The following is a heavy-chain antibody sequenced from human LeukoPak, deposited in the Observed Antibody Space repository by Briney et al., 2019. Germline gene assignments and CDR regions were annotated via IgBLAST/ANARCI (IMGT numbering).Heavy chain of an antibody. J-gene: IGHJ4*02. V-gene: IGHV3-21*01. CDR1: GFTFSSYS. D-gene: IGHD6-13*01. CDR2: ISSSSSYI. Sequence: GGSLRLSCAASGFTFSSYSMNWVRQAPGKGLEWVSSISSSSSYIYYADSVKGRFTISRDNAKNTLYLQMNSLRAEDTAVYYCARDWAVIQRIAAAGTLGYWGQGTLVTVSS. CDR3: ARDWAVIQRIAAAGTLGY.